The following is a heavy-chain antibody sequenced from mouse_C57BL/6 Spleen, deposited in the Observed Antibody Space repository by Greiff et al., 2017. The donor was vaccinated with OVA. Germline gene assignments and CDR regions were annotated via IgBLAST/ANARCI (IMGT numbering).Heavy chain of an antibody. Sequence: VQLVESGAELVRPGASVTLSCKASGYTFTDYEMHWVKQTPVHGLEWIGAIDPETGGTAYNQKFKGKAILTADKSSSTAYMELRSLTSEDSAVYYCTRDGSSYDDYWGQGTTLTVSS. D-gene: IGHD1-1*01. V-gene: IGHV1-15*01. CDR2: IDPETGGT. J-gene: IGHJ2*01. CDR3: TRDGSSYDDY. CDR1: GYTFTDYE.